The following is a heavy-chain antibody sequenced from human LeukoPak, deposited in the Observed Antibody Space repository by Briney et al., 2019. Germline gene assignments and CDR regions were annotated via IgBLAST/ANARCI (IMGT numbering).Heavy chain of an antibody. CDR3: ARGCYYERSGSCPFDY. J-gene: IGHJ4*02. Sequence: GGSLRLSCAASGFIFSDIDLSWVRQAPGKGLEWVSIIYSGGDTHHADSVKGRFTISRDNYRNTLYLQMKSLRADDTAVYYCARGCYYERSGSCPFDYWGQGTLVTVSS. V-gene: IGHV3-53*01. CDR2: IYSGGDT. CDR1: GFIFSDID. D-gene: IGHD3-22*01.